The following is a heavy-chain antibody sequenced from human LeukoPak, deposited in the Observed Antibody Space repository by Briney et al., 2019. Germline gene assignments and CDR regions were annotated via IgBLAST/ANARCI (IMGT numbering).Heavy chain of an antibody. D-gene: IGHD3-3*01. J-gene: IGHJ5*02. CDR2: IYYSGST. CDR1: GGSISSSSYY. CDR3: ARDRGEMYYDFWSGYYSWFDP. V-gene: IGHV4-39*07. Sequence: SETLSLTCTVSGGSISSSSYYWGWIRQPPGKGLEWIGSIYYSGSTYYNPSLKSRVTISVDTSKNQFSLKLSSVTAADTAVYYCARDRGEMYYDFWSGYYSWFDPWGQGTLVTVSS.